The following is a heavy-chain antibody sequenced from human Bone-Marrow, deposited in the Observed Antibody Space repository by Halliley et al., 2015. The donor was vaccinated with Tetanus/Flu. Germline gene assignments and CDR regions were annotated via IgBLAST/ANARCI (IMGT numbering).Heavy chain of an antibody. J-gene: IGHJ4*02. CDR3: ARFWSGFDY. V-gene: IGHV4-59*01. D-gene: IGHD3-3*01. Sequence: KGLEWVVYIYDSGTANYNPSLKSRLAISVDTSKNQFSLKLTSVTAADTAVYYCARFWSGFDYWGQGTPVTVSS. CDR2: IYDSGTA.